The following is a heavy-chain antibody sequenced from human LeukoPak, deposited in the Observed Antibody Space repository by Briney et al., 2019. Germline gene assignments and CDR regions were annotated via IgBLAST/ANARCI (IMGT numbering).Heavy chain of an antibody. D-gene: IGHD2-15*01. Sequence: SETLSLTCTVSGGSISSYYWSWIRQPAGKGLEWIGRIYTSGSTNYNPSLKSRVTISVDTSKSQFSLKLSSVTAADTAVYYCARGAGYCSGGSCYSFDYWGQGTLVTVSS. CDR1: GGSISSYY. J-gene: IGHJ4*02. CDR3: ARGAGYCSGGSCYSFDY. V-gene: IGHV4-4*07. CDR2: IYTSGST.